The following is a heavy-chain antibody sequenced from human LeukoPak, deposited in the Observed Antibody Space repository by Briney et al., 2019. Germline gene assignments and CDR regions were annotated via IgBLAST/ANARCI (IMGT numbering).Heavy chain of an antibody. CDR1: GGSMAGYY. D-gene: IGHD3-22*01. Sequence: PSETLSLTCNVSGGSMAGYYWNWIRQPPGKGLEWIGHIYYSGSTNYNPSLKSRVTISVDTSKNQFSLKLSSVTAADTAVYYCARDSASGYAPGRWFDPWGQGTLVTVSS. J-gene: IGHJ5*02. CDR3: ARDSASGYAPGRWFDP. CDR2: IYYSGST. V-gene: IGHV4-59*01.